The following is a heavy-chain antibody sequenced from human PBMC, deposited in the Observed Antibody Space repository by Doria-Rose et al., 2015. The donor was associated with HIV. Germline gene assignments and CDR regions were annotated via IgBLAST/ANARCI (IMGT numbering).Heavy chain of an antibody. V-gene: IGHV2-26*01. D-gene: IGHD6-13*01. Sequence: QVTLKEPGPVLVKPTETLTLTCTVSGVSLSSPGMGVSWIRQPPGKALEWLANIFSDDERYYKTSLKSRLTISRGTSKSQVVLTMTDMDPVDTATYYCARIKSSRWYHKYYFDFWGQGTLVIVSA. CDR2: IFSDDER. CDR3: ARIKSSRWYHKYYFDF. CDR1: GVSLSSPGMG. J-gene: IGHJ4*02.